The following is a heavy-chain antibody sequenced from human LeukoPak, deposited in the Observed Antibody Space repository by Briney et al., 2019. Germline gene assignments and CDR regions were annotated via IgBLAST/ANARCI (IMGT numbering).Heavy chain of an antibody. CDR3: ARRSGDFDY. J-gene: IGHJ4*02. D-gene: IGHD7-27*01. CDR1: GYSFSAYW. CDR2: IFPGDSDI. V-gene: IGHV5-51*01. Sequence: GESLKISCKGSGYSFSAYWIGWVRQLPGKGLEWMGIIFPGDSDITYSPSFQGQVTFSADKSISTAYLQWSSLKASDTAMYYCARRSGDFDYWGQGTLVTVSS.